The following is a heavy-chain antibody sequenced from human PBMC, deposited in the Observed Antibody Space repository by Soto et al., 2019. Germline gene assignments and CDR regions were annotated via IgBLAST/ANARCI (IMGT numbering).Heavy chain of an antibody. CDR3: ARDRDCSSTGCLSNWFDR. D-gene: IGHD2-2*01. V-gene: IGHV3-21*01. J-gene: IGHJ5*02. CDR1: GFTFSSYS. Sequence: EVQLVESGGGLVKPGGSLRLSCAASGFTFSSYSMNWVRQAPGKGLEWVSSISSSSSYIYYADSVKGRFTISRDNAKNSLYLPMSILGAEDTAVYYCARDRDCSSTGCLSNWFDRWGQGTLVAVCS. CDR2: ISSSSSYI.